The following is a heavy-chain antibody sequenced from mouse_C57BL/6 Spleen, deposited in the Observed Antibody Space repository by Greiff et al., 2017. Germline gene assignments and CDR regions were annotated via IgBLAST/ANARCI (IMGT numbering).Heavy chain of an antibody. V-gene: IGHV1-81*01. Sequence: QVQLQQSGAELARPGASVKLSCKASGYTFTSYGISWVKQRTGQGLEWIGEIYPRSGNTYYNEQFKGKATLTADKSSRTAYMELRSLTSEDSAVYFCARYPFYYGSYYFDYWGQGTTLTVSS. CDR3: ARYPFYYGSYYFDY. CDR1: GYTFTSYG. D-gene: IGHD1-1*01. CDR2: IYPRSGNT. J-gene: IGHJ2*01.